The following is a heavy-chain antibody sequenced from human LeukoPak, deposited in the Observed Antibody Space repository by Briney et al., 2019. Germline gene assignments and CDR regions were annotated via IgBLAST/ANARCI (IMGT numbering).Heavy chain of an antibody. V-gene: IGHV4-38-2*02. CDR1: AYSISSGYY. D-gene: IGHD3-22*01. Sequence: SETLSLTCIVSAYSISSGYYWGWIRQPPGKGLEWIGTIYHSGSTYYNPSLKSRVTISVDTSNNQFSLKLLSVTAADTALYYCARFVDYYDSSGYSYFDYWGQGTLVTVSS. CDR2: IYHSGST. CDR3: ARFVDYYDSSGYSYFDY. J-gene: IGHJ4*02.